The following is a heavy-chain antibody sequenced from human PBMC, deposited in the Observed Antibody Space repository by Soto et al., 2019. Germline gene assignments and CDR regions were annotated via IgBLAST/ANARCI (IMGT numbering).Heavy chain of an antibody. D-gene: IGHD3-16*01. CDR2: IFPGDSDT. CDR3: ARRGRDGYYYVMEV. CDR1: GYSFTSYW. Sequence: EVQLVQSGAEVKKPGESLKISCKASGYSFTSYWIGWVRQMPGKGLEWMGIIFPGDSDTTYSPSFQGQVTISADKSTSTASLHWTSLKASDTAMYYCARRGRDGYYYVMEVWGQGTTVTVSS. V-gene: IGHV5-51*01. J-gene: IGHJ6*02.